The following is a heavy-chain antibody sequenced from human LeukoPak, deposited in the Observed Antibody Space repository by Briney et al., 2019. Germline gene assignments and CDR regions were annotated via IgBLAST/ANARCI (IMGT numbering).Heavy chain of an antibody. CDR2: IYTSGST. Sequence: SESLSLTCSVSGDSIRNYFWSWIRQPAGKGLEWIGRIYTSGSTDYNPSLRSRVTMSVDTSRNQFSLKLTSVTAADTAVYYCARESKSYDGSGYYHDYWGQGTLVTVSS. CDR1: GDSIRNYF. V-gene: IGHV4-4*07. J-gene: IGHJ4*02. CDR3: ARESKSYDGSGYYHDY. D-gene: IGHD3-22*01.